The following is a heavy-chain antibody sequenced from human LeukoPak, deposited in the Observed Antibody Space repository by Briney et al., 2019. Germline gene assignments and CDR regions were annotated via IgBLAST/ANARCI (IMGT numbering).Heavy chain of an antibody. D-gene: IGHD5-18*01. CDR1: GFTFSSYW. J-gene: IGHJ4*02. CDR2: ISGSGGST. Sequence: GGSLRLSCAASGFTFSSYWMGWVRQAPGKGLEWVSAISGSGGSTYYADSVKGRFTISRDNSKNTLYLQMNSLRAEDTAVYYCAKGPSSYGSDYWGQGTLVTVSS. CDR3: AKGPSSYGSDY. V-gene: IGHV3-23*01.